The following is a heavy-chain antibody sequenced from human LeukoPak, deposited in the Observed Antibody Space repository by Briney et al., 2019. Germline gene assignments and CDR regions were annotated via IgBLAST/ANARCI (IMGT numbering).Heavy chain of an antibody. CDR1: GFTFDDYA. CDR3: AKDRGSGLYYYIMDV. V-gene: IGHV3-9*01. D-gene: IGHD6-19*01. CDR2: ISWNSGRI. J-gene: IGHJ6*02. Sequence: GGSLRLSCTASGFTFDDYAMHWVRQAPGKGLEWVSGISWNSGRIDYADSVKGRFTISRDNAKNSLYLQMNRLRAEDTAFYYCAKDRGSGLYYYIMDVWGQGTTVTVSS.